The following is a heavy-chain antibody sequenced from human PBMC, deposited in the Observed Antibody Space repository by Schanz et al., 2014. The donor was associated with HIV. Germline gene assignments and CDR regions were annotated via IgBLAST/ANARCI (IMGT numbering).Heavy chain of an antibody. J-gene: IGHJ5*01. Sequence: QVQLVQSGAEVKKPGASVKVSCKASGYTFTGYYLHWIRQAPGQGLEWMGWFNPNSGGRIYPQKFEGRVTMTRDTSISTAYLELSRLRSDDTAVYYCAREPNYSGFDSGGHGTLVTVSS. CDR2: FNPNSGGR. D-gene: IGHD5-12*01. V-gene: IGHV1-2*02. CDR1: GYTFTGYY. CDR3: AREPNYSGFDS.